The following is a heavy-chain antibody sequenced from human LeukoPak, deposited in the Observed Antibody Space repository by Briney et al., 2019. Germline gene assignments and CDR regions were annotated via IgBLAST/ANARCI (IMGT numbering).Heavy chain of an antibody. CDR2: ISSSGSTI. D-gene: IGHD3-9*01. V-gene: IGHV3-48*03. CDR3: ARQRGDILTGYYMPRGFDY. Sequence: GGSLRLSCAASGFTFSSYEMTWVRQASGKGLEWVSYISSSGSTIYYADSVKGRFTISRDNAKNSLYLQMNSLRAEDTAVYYCARQRGDILTGYYMPRGFDYWGQGTLVTVSS. J-gene: IGHJ4*02. CDR1: GFTFSSYE.